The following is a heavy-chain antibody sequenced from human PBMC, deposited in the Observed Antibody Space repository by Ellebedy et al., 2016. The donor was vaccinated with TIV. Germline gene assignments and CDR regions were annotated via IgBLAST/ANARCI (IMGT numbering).Heavy chain of an antibody. CDR3: AKDTGYNWNYVLDY. CDR1: GFTFDDYA. CDR2: ISWNNGSI. Sequence: GGSLRLXCAASGFTFDDYAMHWVRQAPGKGLEWVSGISWNNGSIGYADSVKGRFTISRDNAKNSLYLQMNSLRAEDTALYYCAKDTGYNWNYVLDYWGQGTLVTVSS. D-gene: IGHD1-7*01. V-gene: IGHV3-9*01. J-gene: IGHJ4*02.